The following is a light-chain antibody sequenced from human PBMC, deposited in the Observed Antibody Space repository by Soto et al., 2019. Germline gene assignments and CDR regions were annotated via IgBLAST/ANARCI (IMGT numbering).Light chain of an antibody. J-gene: IGKJ1*01. CDR3: QQSYNTLSWT. CDR2: AAS. V-gene: IGKV1-39*01. CDR1: QSIRNY. Sequence: DFQMTQSPSSLSASVGDRVTITCRASQSIRNYLNWYQQKLGKAPKQLIYAASHLQSGVPSRFRGSGSGTDFTLTISSPQPEDFATYYCQQSYNTLSWTFGQGTKVDIK.